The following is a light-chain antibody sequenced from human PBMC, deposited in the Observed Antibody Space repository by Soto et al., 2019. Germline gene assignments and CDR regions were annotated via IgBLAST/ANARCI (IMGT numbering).Light chain of an antibody. V-gene: IGKV1-39*01. CDR1: QSISNY. J-gene: IGKJ1*01. CDR2: AAS. Sequence: DIQMTQSPSSLSASVGDRVTITCRTSQSISNYLNWYQQKPGKAPKLLIYAASRLQGGVPSRFIGIGSWTDVTLTISDLQPQDFATYYCQQPYSAPWTFGQGTKVEF. CDR3: QQPYSAPWT.